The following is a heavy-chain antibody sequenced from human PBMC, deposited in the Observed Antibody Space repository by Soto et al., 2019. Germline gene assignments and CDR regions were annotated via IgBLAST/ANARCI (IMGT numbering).Heavy chain of an antibody. CDR3: ARSDYYDSSGYLDAFDI. CDR1: GYTFTSYD. J-gene: IGHJ3*02. Sequence: QVQLVQSGAEVKKPGASVKVSCKASGYTFTSYDINWVRQATGQGLEWMGWMNPNSGNTGYAQKFQGRVTMTRNTSISTADMELSSLRSEDTAVYYCARSDYYDSSGYLDAFDIWGQGTMVTVSS. V-gene: IGHV1-8*01. D-gene: IGHD3-22*01. CDR2: MNPNSGNT.